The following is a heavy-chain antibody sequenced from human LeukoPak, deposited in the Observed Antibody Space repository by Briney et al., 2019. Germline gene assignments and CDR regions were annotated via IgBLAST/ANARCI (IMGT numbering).Heavy chain of an antibody. Sequence: GASVKVSCKASGYTFTSYAMNWVRQAPGQGLEWMGWFNTNTGNPTYAQGFTGRFVFSLDTSVSTAYLQISSLKAEDTAVYYCARDHPLLWFGELSSLSYGMDVWGQGTTVTVSS. V-gene: IGHV7-4-1*02. D-gene: IGHD3-10*01. CDR3: ARDHPLLWFGELSSLSYGMDV. J-gene: IGHJ6*02. CDR1: GYTFTSYA. CDR2: FNTNTGNP.